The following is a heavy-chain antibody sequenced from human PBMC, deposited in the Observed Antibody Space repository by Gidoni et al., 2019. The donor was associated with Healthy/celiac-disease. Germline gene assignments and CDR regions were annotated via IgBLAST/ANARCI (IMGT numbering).Heavy chain of an antibody. Sequence: QVQLVQSGAEVKKPGASVKVSCQASGYTFTGYYMHWVRQAPGQGLEWMGWSNTNSGGTNYAQKCQGRVTMTRDTYISTAYMELSRLRSDDTAVYYCAREGAGGSSAFDIWGQGTMVTVSS. J-gene: IGHJ3*02. D-gene: IGHD2-15*01. CDR2: SNTNSGGT. CDR1: GYTFTGYY. V-gene: IGHV1-2*02. CDR3: AREGAGGSSAFDI.